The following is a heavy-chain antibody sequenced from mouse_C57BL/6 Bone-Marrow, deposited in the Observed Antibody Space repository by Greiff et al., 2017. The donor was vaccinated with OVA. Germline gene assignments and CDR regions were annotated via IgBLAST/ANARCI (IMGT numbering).Heavy chain of an antibody. J-gene: IGHJ3*01. CDR2: IDPNSGGT. CDR1: GYTFTSYW. Sequence: QVQLQQPGAELVKPGASVKLSCKASGYTFTSYWMHWVKQRPGRGLEWIGRIDPNSGGTTYNEKFKSKATLTVDKPSSTAYMQLSSLTSEDSAVDYCARSRDGYYVWFAYWGQGTLVTVSA. D-gene: IGHD2-3*01. CDR3: ARSRDGYYVWFAY. V-gene: IGHV1-62-3*01.